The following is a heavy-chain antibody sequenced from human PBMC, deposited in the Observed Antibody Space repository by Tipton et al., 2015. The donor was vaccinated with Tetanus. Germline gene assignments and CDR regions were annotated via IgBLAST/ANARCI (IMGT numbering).Heavy chain of an antibody. CDR1: GFTFSSYA. CDR2: ISYDGSNK. J-gene: IGHJ3*02. CDR3: ARAGRGSLHDAFDI. D-gene: IGHD6-25*01. V-gene: IGHV3-30-3*01. Sequence: CAASGFTFSSYAMHWVRQAPGKGLEWVAVISYDGSNKYYADSVKGRFTISRDNSKNTLYLQMNSLRAEDTAVYYCARAGRGSLHDAFDIWGQGTMVTVSS.